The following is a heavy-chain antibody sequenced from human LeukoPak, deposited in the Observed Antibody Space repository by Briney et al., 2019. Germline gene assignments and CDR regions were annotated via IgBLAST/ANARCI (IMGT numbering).Heavy chain of an antibody. D-gene: IGHD1-26*01. Sequence: SETLSLTCAVYGGSFSGYYWSWIRQPPGKGLEWIGEINHSGSTNYNPSLKSRVTISVDTSKNQFSLKLSSVTVADTAVYYCARSGHLLRLLDYWGQGTLVTVSS. J-gene: IGHJ4*02. CDR1: GGSFSGYY. V-gene: IGHV4-34*01. CDR3: ARSGHLLRLLDY. CDR2: INHSGST.